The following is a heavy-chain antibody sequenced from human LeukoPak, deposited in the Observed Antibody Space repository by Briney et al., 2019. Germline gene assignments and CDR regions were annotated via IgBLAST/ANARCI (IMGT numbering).Heavy chain of an antibody. J-gene: IGHJ4*02. Sequence: GGSLRLSCVGSGFTFRSHAMSWVRQAPEKGLEFVSGIYENGGTTYYADSVKGRFAISRDNSKNTLYLQMDSLRGEDTAVYYCAKDFRIGYSAHFDYWGQGALVTVSS. CDR1: GFTFRSHA. V-gene: IGHV3-23*01. D-gene: IGHD2-21*01. CDR3: AKDFRIGYSAHFDY. CDR2: IYENGGTT.